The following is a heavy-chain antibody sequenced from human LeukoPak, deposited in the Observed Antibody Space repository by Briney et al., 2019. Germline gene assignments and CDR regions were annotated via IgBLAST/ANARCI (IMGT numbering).Heavy chain of an antibody. Sequence: PSGTLSLPCAVSGGSISSSNWWSCVRQPPGKGLEWIGEIYHSGSTNYNPSLKSRVTISVGKSKNQFSLKLSSVTAADTAVYYCARDSHITMIEGGVVALDIWGPVTMVTVSS. V-gene: IGHV4-4*02. CDR3: ARDSHITMIEGGVVALDI. CDR1: GGSISSSNW. CDR2: IYHSGST. J-gene: IGHJ3*02. D-gene: IGHD3-22*01.